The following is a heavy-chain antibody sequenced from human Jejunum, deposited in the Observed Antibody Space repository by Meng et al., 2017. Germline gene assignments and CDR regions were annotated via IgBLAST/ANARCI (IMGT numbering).Heavy chain of an antibody. Sequence: QLLRQGAGPGRLRPWGTLSFTGPGSSVSINSRYWGSWVRQPPVKWLEWIREIYHSGTTNYNPSRKIRVTLSVDKSKNQFSLNLSSVTAADTDVYFCARDCEALNGVWGQGTLVTVSS. D-gene: IGHD2-8*01. CDR1: SVSINSRYW. J-gene: IGHJ1*01. CDR3: ARDCEALNGV. CDR2: IYHSGTT. V-gene: IGHV4-4*02.